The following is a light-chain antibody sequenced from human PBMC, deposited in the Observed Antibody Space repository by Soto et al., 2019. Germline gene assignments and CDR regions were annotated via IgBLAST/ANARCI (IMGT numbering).Light chain of an antibody. CDR2: EVR. CDR1: SSDVGGYAY. J-gene: IGLJ2*01. CDR3: SSYRSSTLVV. V-gene: IGLV2-14*01. Sequence: QLVLTQPASVSGSPGQSITISCTGTSSDVGGYAYVSWYQQHPGKAPKLMIYEVRNRPSGVSNRFSGSKSGNTASLTISGLQAEDEAEYYCSSYRSSTLVVFGGGTKLTVL.